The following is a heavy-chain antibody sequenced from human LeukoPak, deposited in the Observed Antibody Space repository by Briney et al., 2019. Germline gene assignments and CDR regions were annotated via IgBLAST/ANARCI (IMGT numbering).Heavy chain of an antibody. Sequence: GGSLRLSCAASGFTFSSFSMNWVRQAPGKGLEWVSSISTSSSYIYYADSVKGRFTISRDNAKNSLYLQMNSLRAEDTAVYYRARWTTGGWDYYYYYMDVWGKGTTVTVSS. V-gene: IGHV3-21*01. D-gene: IGHD4-17*01. J-gene: IGHJ6*03. CDR2: ISTSSSYI. CDR3: ARWTTGGWDYYYYYMDV. CDR1: GFTFSSFS.